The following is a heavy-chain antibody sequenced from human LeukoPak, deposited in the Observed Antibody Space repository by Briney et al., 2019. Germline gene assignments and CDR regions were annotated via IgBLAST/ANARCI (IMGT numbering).Heavy chain of an antibody. V-gene: IGHV3-15*01. CDR2: IKSKTDGGPT. D-gene: IGHD3-10*01. J-gene: IGHJ4*02. CDR1: GFTFSNAW. CDR3: TTETLLWFGELLIDVDY. Sequence: KSGGSLRLSCAASGFTFSNAWMSWVSQAAGKGLEWGGRIKSKTDGGPTDYAAPLKGSFTISSADSKTTLYLKINSLQTEDTAVYYCTTETLLWFGELLIDVDYWGQGTLVTVSS.